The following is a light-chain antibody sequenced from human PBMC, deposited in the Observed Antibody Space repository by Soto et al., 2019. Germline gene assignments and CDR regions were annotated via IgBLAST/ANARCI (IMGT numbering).Light chain of an antibody. CDR3: QQRSNWPYT. CDR1: QSVSSY. CDR2: DAS. Sequence: EIVLTQSPATLSLSPGERATLSCRASQSVSSYLAWYHQKPGQAPRLLIYDASNRATGIPARFSGSGSGTDFTLTISSLEPEDFAVYYCQQRSNWPYTFGQGTKVEI. V-gene: IGKV3-11*01. J-gene: IGKJ2*01.